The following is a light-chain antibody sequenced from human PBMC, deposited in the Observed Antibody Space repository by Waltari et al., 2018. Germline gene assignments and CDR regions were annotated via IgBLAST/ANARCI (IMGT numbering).Light chain of an antibody. V-gene: IGLV7-43*01. J-gene: IGLJ3*02. CDR1: TGVVTTRSY. Sequence: VLTQEPSVTVSPGGTVTLTCASTTGVVTTRSYPTWFQQKPGQSPTTLIYDTDKRHSWTPARFSGSLLGGKAALTLSNVQPEDEADYYCSLYYGDARWVFGGGTKLTV. CDR2: DTD. CDR3: SLYYGDARWV.